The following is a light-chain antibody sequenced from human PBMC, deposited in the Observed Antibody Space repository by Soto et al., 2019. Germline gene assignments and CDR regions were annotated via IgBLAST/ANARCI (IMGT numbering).Light chain of an antibody. Sequence: QSVLTQPASVSGSPGQSITISCTGTSSDVGGYNYVSWYQQHPGKAPKLMIYDVRNRPSGVSNRFSGSKSVNTASLTISWLQAADEADYYCSSYTTISTYVFGTGTKLTVL. CDR2: DVR. V-gene: IGLV2-14*01. CDR3: SSYTTISTYV. CDR1: SSDVGGYNY. J-gene: IGLJ1*01.